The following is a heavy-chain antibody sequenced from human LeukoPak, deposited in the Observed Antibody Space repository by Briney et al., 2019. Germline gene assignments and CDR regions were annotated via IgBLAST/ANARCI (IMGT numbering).Heavy chain of an antibody. J-gene: IGHJ5*02. D-gene: IGHD1-1*01. CDR3: ARDITTGTTRFDP. V-gene: IGHV1-3*01. Sequence: KFQGRVTITRDTSVNTVYMELSRLRPEDTAVYYCARDITTGTTRFDPWGQGTLVTVSS.